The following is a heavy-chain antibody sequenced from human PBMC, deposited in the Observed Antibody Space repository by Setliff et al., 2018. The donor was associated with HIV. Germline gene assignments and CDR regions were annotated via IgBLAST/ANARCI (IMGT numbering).Heavy chain of an antibody. V-gene: IGHV4-31*03. CDR1: GVSVNNGYY. Sequence: PSETLSLTCSVSGVSVNNGYYWTWIRQRPGQGLEWLGYVFYRGTVSYNPSLKSRLTIVVDKPTDKVSLKLTSVTAADTGTYYCGHQSDVTAVVDYWGQGTLVTVSS. D-gene: IGHD2-21*02. CDR3: GHQSDVTAVVDY. CDR2: VFYRGTV. J-gene: IGHJ4*02.